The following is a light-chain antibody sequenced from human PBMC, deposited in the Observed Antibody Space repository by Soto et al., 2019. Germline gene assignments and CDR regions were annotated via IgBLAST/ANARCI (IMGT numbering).Light chain of an antibody. J-gene: IGKJ4*01. V-gene: IGKV3-15*01. CDR1: QSISSN. CDR3: QQYTTWPRDT. CDR2: RTS. Sequence: EIVMTQSPATLSVSPGERATLSCRASQSISSNLAWYQQKPGQAPRLLMFRTSSRATGFPARFSGSGSGTEFNLTISRVQSEAFGVYYCQQYTTWPRDTFGGGTKVQIK.